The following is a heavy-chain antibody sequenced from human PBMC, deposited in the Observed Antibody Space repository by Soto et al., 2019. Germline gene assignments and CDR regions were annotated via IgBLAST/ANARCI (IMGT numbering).Heavy chain of an antibody. CDR1: GGSISSSSYY. Sequence: QLQLQESGPGLVKPSETPSLTCTVSGGSISSSSYYWGWIRQPPGKGLEWIGSIYYSGSTYYNPSLKSRVTISVDTSKNQFSLKLSSVTAADTAVYYCARLIDVTTRVRLFDYWGQGTLVTVSS. J-gene: IGHJ4*02. CDR3: ARLIDVTTRVRLFDY. D-gene: IGHD4-17*01. V-gene: IGHV4-39*01. CDR2: IYYSGST.